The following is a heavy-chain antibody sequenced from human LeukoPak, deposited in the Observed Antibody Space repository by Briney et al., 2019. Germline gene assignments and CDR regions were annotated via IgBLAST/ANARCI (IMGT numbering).Heavy chain of an antibody. J-gene: IGHJ4*02. V-gene: IGHV4-34*01. D-gene: IGHD3-22*01. Sequence: SETLSLTCAVYGGSFSSYYWSWIRQPPGEGLEWIGEINHSGSTNYNPSLKSRVTISVDTSKNQFSLKLSSVTAADTAVYYCARGVSSGYYGFDYWGQGTLVTVSS. CDR3: ARGVSSGYYGFDY. CDR2: INHSGST. CDR1: GGSFSSYY.